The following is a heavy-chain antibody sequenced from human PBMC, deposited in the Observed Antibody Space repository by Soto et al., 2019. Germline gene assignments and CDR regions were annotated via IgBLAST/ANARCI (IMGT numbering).Heavy chain of an antibody. CDR1: GFTFSSYW. J-gene: IGHJ4*02. CDR3: ARDNWNNYFDY. V-gene: IGHV3-7*01. CDR2: IKQDGSEK. Sequence: GGSLRLSCAASGFTFSSYWMSWVRQAPGKGLEWVANIKQDGSEKYYVDSVKGRVTISRDNAKNSLYLQMNSLRAEDTAVYYCARDNWNNYFDYWGQGTLVTVSS. D-gene: IGHD1-20*01.